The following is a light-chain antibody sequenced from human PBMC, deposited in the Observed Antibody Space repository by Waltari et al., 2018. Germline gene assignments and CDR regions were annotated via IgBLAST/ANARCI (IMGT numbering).Light chain of an antibody. V-gene: IGKV1-9*01. CDR3: QQLKGFPIT. J-gene: IGKJ5*01. Sequence: DIQLTQSPSFLLASVGDTVTTTCRASQDINHYLAWYQQKPGKAPHSLIYPVSTLRSGVPSRFSGSASGTEFTLTINSLQPEDFATYYCQQLKGFPITFGQGTRLEIK. CDR1: QDINHY. CDR2: PVS.